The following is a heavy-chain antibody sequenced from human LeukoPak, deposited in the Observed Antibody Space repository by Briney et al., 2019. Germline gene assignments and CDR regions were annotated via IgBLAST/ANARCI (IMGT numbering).Heavy chain of an antibody. D-gene: IGHD2-2*01. CDR3: ARDRSGYQLPQMPAFDI. J-gene: IGHJ3*02. CDR2: IHPNSGGT. V-gene: IGHV1-2*02. CDR1: GYTFTGYY. Sequence: ASVKVSCKASGYTFTGYYMHWVRQAPGQWLEWMGWIHPNSGGTNYAQKFQGRVTMTRDTSIGTTYMELSRLRSDDTAVYYCARDRSGYQLPQMPAFDIWGQGTMVTVSS.